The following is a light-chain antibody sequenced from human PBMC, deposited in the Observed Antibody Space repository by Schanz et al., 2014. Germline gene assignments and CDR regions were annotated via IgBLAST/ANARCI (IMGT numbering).Light chain of an antibody. J-gene: IGLJ3*02. V-gene: IGLV2-23*02. CDR2: DVS. CDR3: CSYAGSRTFVL. CDR1: SSDVGSYKL. Sequence: QSVLTQPASVSGSPGQSVTISCTGISSDVGSYKLVSWYQQHPGKAPKLMIYDVSNRPSGVSNRFSGSKSGNTASLTISGLQAEDEATYYCCSYAGSRTFVLFGGGTKLTVL.